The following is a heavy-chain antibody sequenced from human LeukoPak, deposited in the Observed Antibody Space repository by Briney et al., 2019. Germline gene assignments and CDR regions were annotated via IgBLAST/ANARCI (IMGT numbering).Heavy chain of an antibody. J-gene: IGHJ5*02. CDR1: GFTFSTYS. Sequence: PGGSLRLSCAASGFTFSTYSMNWVRQAPGKGLEWVSSISGSSSYIYYADSVKGRFTTSRDSAQNSLYLQMNSLRAEDAAVYYCARGQSYGWFDPWGQGTLVTVSS. CDR2: ISGSSSYI. V-gene: IGHV3-21*01. D-gene: IGHD5-18*01. CDR3: ARGQSYGWFDP.